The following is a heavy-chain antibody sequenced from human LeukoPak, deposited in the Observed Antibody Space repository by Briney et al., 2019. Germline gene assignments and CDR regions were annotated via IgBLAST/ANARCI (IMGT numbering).Heavy chain of an antibody. V-gene: IGHV4-34*01. CDR3: ARLPYSGRCAFDY. CDR2: INHSGST. CDR1: GGSFSGYY. J-gene: IGHJ4*02. Sequence: SETLSLTCAVYGGSFSGYYWSWIRQPPGKGLEWIGEINHSGSTNYNPSLKSRVTISVDTSKNQFSLKLSSVTAADTAVYYCARLPYSGRCAFDYWGQGTLVTVSS. D-gene: IGHD1-26*01.